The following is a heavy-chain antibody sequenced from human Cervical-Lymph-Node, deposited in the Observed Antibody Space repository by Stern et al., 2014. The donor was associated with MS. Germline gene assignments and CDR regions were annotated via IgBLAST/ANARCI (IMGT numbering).Heavy chain of an antibody. V-gene: IGHV1-69*01. Sequence: QVQLVQSGAEVKKPGSSVKVSCKASGGTFRINTISWVRQAPGHGLEWMGGINPLFGTSNYAQKFQGRVTTTADESPSTAYMELSSLRYEDTAVYFCTRDQGGIAAYWGQGTLVTVSS. CDR3: TRDQGGIAAY. CDR1: GGTFRINT. D-gene: IGHD6-13*01. J-gene: IGHJ4*02. CDR2: INPLFGTS.